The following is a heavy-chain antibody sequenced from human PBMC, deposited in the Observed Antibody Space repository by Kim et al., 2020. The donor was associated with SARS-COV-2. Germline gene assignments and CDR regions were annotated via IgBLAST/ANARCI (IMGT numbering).Heavy chain of an antibody. V-gene: IGHV4-31*03. Sequence: SETLSLTCTVSDVSISSGGYYWSWIRQHPGKGLEWIGYIYYSGSTYSNPSLKSRVTMAVDRSKNQFSLKLSSVTAADTAVYYCARSDYDPANYYYYYGV. CDR1: DVSISSGGYY. D-gene: IGHD3-16*01. CDR2: IYYSGST. CDR3: ARSDYDPANYYYYYGV. J-gene: IGHJ6*01.